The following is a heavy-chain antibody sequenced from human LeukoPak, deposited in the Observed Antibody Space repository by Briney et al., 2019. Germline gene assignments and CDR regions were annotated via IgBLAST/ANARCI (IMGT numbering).Heavy chain of an antibody. CDR1: GYTLTELS. J-gene: IGHJ4*02. CDR3: ATDSEPYSPFDY. V-gene: IGHV1-24*01. D-gene: IGHD2-15*01. Sequence: ASVTVSCTVSGYTLTELSMHWVRQAPGKGLEWMGGFDPEDGETIYAQKFQGRVTMTEDTSTDTAYMELSSLRSEDTAVYYCATDSEPYSPFDYWGQGTLVTVSS. CDR2: FDPEDGET.